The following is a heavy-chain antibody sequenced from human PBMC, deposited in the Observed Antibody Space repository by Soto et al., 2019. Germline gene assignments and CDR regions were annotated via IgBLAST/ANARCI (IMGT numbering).Heavy chain of an antibody. J-gene: IGHJ4*02. CDR3: ARGHGYSSGWYGGGPDY. CDR1: GGTFSSYA. Sequence: QVQLVQSGAEVKKPGSSVKVSCKASGGTFSSYAISWVRQAPGQGLEWMGGIIPIFGTANYAQKFQGRVKITADESTGTAYMELSSLRSDDTAVYYCARGHGYSSGWYGGGPDYWGQGPLVTVSS. CDR2: IIPIFGTA. V-gene: IGHV1-69*01. D-gene: IGHD6-19*01.